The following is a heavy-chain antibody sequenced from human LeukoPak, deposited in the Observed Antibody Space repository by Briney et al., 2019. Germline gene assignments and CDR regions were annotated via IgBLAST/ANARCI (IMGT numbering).Heavy chain of an antibody. V-gene: IGHV3-30*18. D-gene: IGHD1-1*01. CDR1: GFTFSSYG. CDR2: ISYDGSNK. CDR3: AKDRRTVCAYYYDGMDV. Sequence: GGSLRLSCAASGFTFSSYGMHWVRPAPGKGLEWVAVISYDGSNKYYADSVKGRFTISRDNSKNTLYLQMNSLRAEDTAVYYCAKDRRTVCAYYYDGMDVWGQGTTVTVSS. J-gene: IGHJ6*02.